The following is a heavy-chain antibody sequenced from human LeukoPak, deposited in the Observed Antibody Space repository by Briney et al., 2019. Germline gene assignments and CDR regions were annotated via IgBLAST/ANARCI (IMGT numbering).Heavy chain of an antibody. CDR1: GGSISSSSYY. Sequence: SETLSLTCTVSGGSISSSSYYWGWIRQPPGKGLEWIGSIYYSGSTYYNPSLESRLTISPDTSKNQFSLKLTSVTAADTAVYYCTREVRSAWASFDPWGQGTLVIVSS. CDR3: TREVRSAWASFDP. D-gene: IGHD1-26*01. V-gene: IGHV4-39*07. CDR2: IYYSGST. J-gene: IGHJ5*02.